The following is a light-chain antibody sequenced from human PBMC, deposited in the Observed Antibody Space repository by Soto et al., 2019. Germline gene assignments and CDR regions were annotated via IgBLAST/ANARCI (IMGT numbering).Light chain of an antibody. CDR1: RSVLFSSDSENY. J-gene: IGKJ2*01. V-gene: IGKV4-1*01. CDR2: LAS. Sequence: DIVMTQSPDSLAVSLGERATINCKSSRSVLFSSDSENYLAWYQQKPGQPPKLLIYLASTRESGVPDRFSGSGSGTDFTLTISSLQAEDVAVYYCQQYYSSPYTFGQGTKLEI. CDR3: QQYYSSPYT.